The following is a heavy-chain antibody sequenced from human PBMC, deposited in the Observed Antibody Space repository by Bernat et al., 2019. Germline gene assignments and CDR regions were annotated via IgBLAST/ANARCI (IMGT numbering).Heavy chain of an antibody. J-gene: IGHJ4*02. CDR3: ARGADEYGDYIGYY. D-gene: IGHD4-17*01. Sequence: QVQLHQWGAGLLKPSETLSLTCAVYGGSFSGYYWSWIRQPPGKGLEWIGQINHRGSINYNPSLESRLTISVDTSRNQFSLELNSVTAADAAVYYCARGADEYGDYIGYYWGQGTLVTVSS. CDR2: INHRGSI. CDR1: GGSFSGYY. V-gene: IGHV4-34*01.